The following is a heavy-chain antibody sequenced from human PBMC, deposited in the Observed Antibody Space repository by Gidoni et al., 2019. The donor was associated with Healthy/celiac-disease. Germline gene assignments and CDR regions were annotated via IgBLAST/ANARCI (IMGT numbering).Heavy chain of an antibody. CDR2: ISWNSGSI. CDR1: GFTFDDYA. J-gene: IGHJ3*02. CDR3: AKDVGYNWNYVGAFDI. Sequence: EVQLVESGGGLVQPGRSLRLSCAASGFTFDDYAMHWVRQAPGKGLEWVSGISWNSGSIGYADSVKGRFTISRDNAKNSLYLQMNSLRAEDTALYYCAKDVGYNWNYVGAFDIWGQGTMVTVSS. V-gene: IGHV3-9*01. D-gene: IGHD1-7*01.